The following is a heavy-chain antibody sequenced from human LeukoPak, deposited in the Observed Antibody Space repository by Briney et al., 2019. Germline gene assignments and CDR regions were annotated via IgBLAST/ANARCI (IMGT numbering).Heavy chain of an antibody. V-gene: IGHV3-23*01. J-gene: IGHJ4*02. CDR1: GFTFSSYA. Sequence: GGSLRLSCAASGFTFSSYAMSWVRQAPGKGLEWVSAISGSGGSTYYADSVKGRFTISRDNSKNTLYLQMNSLRAEDTAVYYCAKDLSWTYYYDSSGSQGYFDYWGQGTLVTVSS. CDR2: ISGSGGST. D-gene: IGHD3-22*01. CDR3: AKDLSWTYYYDSSGSQGYFDY.